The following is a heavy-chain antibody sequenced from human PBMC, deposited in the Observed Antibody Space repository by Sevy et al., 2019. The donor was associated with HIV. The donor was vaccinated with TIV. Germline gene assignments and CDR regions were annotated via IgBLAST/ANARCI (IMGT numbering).Heavy chain of an antibody. D-gene: IGHD3-22*01. CDR3: ARDAWYYDTSGYSHFDY. V-gene: IGHV1-18*04. Sequence: VSVKVSCKASGYTFTSYGISWVRQAPGQGLEWMGWISAYNGNTNYAQKLQGRVTMTTDTSTSTAYMDLRSLRSDDTAVYYCARDAWYYDTSGYSHFDYWGQGTLVTVSS. CDR2: ISAYNGNT. CDR1: GYTFTSYG. J-gene: IGHJ4*02.